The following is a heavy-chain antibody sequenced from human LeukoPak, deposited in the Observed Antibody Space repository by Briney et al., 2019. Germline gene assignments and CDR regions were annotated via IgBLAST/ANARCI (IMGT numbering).Heavy chain of an antibody. Sequence: SETLSLTCTVSGGSISSYYWSWIRQPAGKGLEWIGRIYTSGSTNYNPSLKSRVTISVDTSKNQFSLKLSSVTAADTAVYYCARGQYQLLSFYYYYYMDVWGKGTTVTVSS. CDR1: GGSISSYY. V-gene: IGHV4-4*07. CDR3: ARGQYQLLSFYYYYYMDV. J-gene: IGHJ6*03. CDR2: IYTSGST. D-gene: IGHD2-2*01.